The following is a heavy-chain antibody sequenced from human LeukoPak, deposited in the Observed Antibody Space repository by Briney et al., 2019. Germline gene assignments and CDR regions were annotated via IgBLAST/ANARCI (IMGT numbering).Heavy chain of an antibody. J-gene: IGHJ4*02. CDR2: IRYDGSNK. CDR3: AKGGARMAVAGKGIDY. Sequence: GGSLRLSCAASGFTFSSYGMHWVRQAPGKGLEWVAFIRYDGSNKYYADPVKGRFTISRDNSKNTLYLQMNSLRAEDTAVYYCAKGGARMAVAGKGIDYWGQGTLVTVSS. CDR1: GFTFSSYG. D-gene: IGHD6-19*01. V-gene: IGHV3-30*02.